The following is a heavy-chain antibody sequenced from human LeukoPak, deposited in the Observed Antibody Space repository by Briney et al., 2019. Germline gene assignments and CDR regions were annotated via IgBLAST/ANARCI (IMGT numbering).Heavy chain of an antibody. D-gene: IGHD3-9*01. CDR3: AKEEGRLTGSLFRY. J-gene: IGHJ4*02. CDR1: GFTFSSYG. Sequence: GGSLRLSCAASGFTFSSYGMRWVRQAPGKGLEWVAVISYDGSNKYYADSVKGRFTISRDNSKNTLYLQMNSLRAEDTAVYYCAKEEGRLTGSLFRYWGQGTLVTVSS. CDR2: ISYDGSNK. V-gene: IGHV3-30*18.